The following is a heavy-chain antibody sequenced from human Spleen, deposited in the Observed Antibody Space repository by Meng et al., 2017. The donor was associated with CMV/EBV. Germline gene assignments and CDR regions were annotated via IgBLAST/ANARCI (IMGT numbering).Heavy chain of an antibody. J-gene: IGHJ4*02. CDR3: AREVRMGYFDY. CDR2: INHSGST. V-gene: IGHV4-34*01. D-gene: IGHD2-8*01. CDR1: GGSFSGYY. Sequence: SETLSLTCAVYGGSFSGYYWSWIRQPPGKGLEWIGEINHSGSTNHNPSLKSRVTMSVDTSKNQFSLKVTSVTAADTAVYYCAREVRMGYFDYWGQGTLVTVSS.